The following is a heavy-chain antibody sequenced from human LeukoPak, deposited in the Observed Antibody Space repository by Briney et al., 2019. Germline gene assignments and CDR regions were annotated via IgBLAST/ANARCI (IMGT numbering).Heavy chain of an antibody. CDR2: ISSDGDTT. CDR1: GFTLGTYA. Sequence: PGGSLRLSCSASGFTLGTYAMHWVRQAPGKGLVYVSAISSDGDTTYYADSVKGRFTISRDNSKNTLYLQMRSLRAEDTAVYYCVRGGAYSNGWYIYWGQGALVTVSS. V-gene: IGHV3-64D*06. J-gene: IGHJ4*02. D-gene: IGHD6-19*01. CDR3: VRGGAYSNGWYIY.